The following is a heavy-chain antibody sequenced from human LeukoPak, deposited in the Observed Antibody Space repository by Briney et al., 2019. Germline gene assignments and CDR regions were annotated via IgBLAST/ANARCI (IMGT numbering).Heavy chain of an antibody. CDR3: AREVDHNYYDSTLGAFDI. V-gene: IGHV4-4*07. J-gene: IGHJ3*02. Sequence: SETLSLTCTVSGGSISSYYWSWIRQPAGKGLEWIGRIYTSGSTNYNPSLKSRVTMSVDTSKNQFSLKLSSATAADTAVYYCAREVDHNYYDSTLGAFDIWGQGTMVTVSS. D-gene: IGHD3-22*01. CDR1: GGSISSYY. CDR2: IYTSGST.